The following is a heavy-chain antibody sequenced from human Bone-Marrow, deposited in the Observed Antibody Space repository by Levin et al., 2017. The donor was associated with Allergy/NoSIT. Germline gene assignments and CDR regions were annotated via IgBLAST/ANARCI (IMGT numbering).Heavy chain of an antibody. CDR3: ATGQGSGCFDC. D-gene: IGHD2-8*02. CDR2: IHHSGKT. CDR1: GGSIGSDY. J-gene: IGHJ3*01. V-gene: IGHV4-59*03. Sequence: SETLSLTCSVSGGSIGSDYWSWIRQSPGKGLEWIGYIHHSGKTKFNPSLKSRVNISVDTSKNQISLRLRSVTAVDTAVYFCATGQGSGCFDCWGQGTFVPVSS.